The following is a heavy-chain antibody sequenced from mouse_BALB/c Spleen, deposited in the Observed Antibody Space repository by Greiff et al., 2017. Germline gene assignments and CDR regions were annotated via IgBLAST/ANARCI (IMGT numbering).Heavy chain of an antibody. CDR1: GFTFSSYA. V-gene: IGHV5-9-4*01. CDR2: ISSGGSYT. CDR3: AREGASYYGNSAWFAY. Sequence: EVKLMESGGGLVKPGGSLKLSCAASGFTFSSYAMSWVRQSPEKRLEWVAEISSGGSYTYYPDTVTGRFTLSRDNAKNTLYLEMSSLRSEDTAMYYCAREGASYYGNSAWFAYWGQGTLVTVSA. D-gene: IGHD2-10*01. J-gene: IGHJ3*01.